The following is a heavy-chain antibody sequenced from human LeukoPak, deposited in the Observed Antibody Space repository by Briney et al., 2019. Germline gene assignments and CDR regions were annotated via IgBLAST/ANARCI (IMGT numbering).Heavy chain of an antibody. CDR2: INPNSGGT. CDR3: AREGVVGATIISYDAFDI. CDR1: GYTFTGYY. Sequence: GASVKVSCKASGYTFTGYYMHWVRQAPGQGLEWMGWINPNSGGTNYAQKFQGRVTMTRDTSISTAYMELSRLRSDDTAVYYCAREGVVGATIISYDAFDIWGQGTMVTVSS. V-gene: IGHV1-2*02. D-gene: IGHD1-26*01. J-gene: IGHJ3*02.